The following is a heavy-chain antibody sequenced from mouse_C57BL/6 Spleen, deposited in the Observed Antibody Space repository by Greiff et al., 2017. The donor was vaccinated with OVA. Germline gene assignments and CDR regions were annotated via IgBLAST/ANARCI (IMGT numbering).Heavy chain of an antibody. D-gene: IGHD1-1*01. V-gene: IGHV1-55*01. J-gene: IGHJ2*01. CDR1: GYTFTSYW. CDR3: AREGYYGSSFDY. Sequence: QVQLQQPGAELVKPGASVKMSCKASGYTFTSYWITWVKQRPGHGLEWIGDIYPGSGSTNYNEKFKSKATLTVDTSSSTAYMQLSSLTSEDSAVYYCAREGYYGSSFDYWGQGTTLTVSS. CDR2: IYPGSGST.